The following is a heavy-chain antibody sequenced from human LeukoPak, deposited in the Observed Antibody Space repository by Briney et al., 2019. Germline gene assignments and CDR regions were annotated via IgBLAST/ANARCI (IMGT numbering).Heavy chain of an antibody. Sequence: GESLKISCQGSAYNFTNYWISWVRQKPGGGLEWMGKIDPKDSYINYSPSFQGYVTMSTDKSRNIAFLQWSSLKTSDTAMYYCATLGGDTSWGQGTLVTVSA. D-gene: IGHD3-16*01. CDR3: ATLGGDTS. J-gene: IGHJ4*02. CDR1: AYNFTNYW. CDR2: IDPKDSYI. V-gene: IGHV5-10-1*01.